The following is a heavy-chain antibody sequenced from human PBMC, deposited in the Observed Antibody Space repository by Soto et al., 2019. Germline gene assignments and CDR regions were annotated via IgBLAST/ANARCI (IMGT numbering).Heavy chain of an antibody. CDR1: GFTFSSYW. CDR2: IKTDGSDT. CDR3: ARPRTSDWAYDI. J-gene: IGHJ3*02. Sequence: EVQLVESGGGLVQPGGSLRLSCAASGFTFSSYWMHWVRQSPGKGLVWVSRIKTDGSDTHYADSAKGRFTISRDNAKNTLYLQMNSLRDEDTAVYYCARPRTSDWAYDIWGQGTMVIVSS. D-gene: IGHD3-9*01. V-gene: IGHV3-74*01.